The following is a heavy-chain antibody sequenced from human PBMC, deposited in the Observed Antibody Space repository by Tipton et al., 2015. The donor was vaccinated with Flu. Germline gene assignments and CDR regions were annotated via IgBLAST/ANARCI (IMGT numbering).Heavy chain of an antibody. CDR1: GGSISSGSYY. V-gene: IGHV4-61*02. Sequence: LRLSCTVSGGSISSGSYYWRWIRQPAGKGLEWSGRIYTSGSTNYNPSLKSRVTMSVDTSKNQFSLKLSSVTAADTAVYYCARVNEGWFGELYWFDPWGQGTLVTVSS. CDR2: IYTSGST. D-gene: IGHD3-10*01. CDR3: ARVNEGWFGELYWFDP. J-gene: IGHJ5*02.